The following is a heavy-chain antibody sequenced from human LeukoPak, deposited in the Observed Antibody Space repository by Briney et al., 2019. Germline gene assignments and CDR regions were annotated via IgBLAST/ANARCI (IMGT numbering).Heavy chain of an antibody. CDR3: ASRFGADYDILTGPDFDY. D-gene: IGHD3-9*01. J-gene: IGHJ4*02. CDR2: INPNISGT. V-gene: IGHV1-2*02. Sequence: ASVKVSCKASGYTFTGYYMHWVRQAPGQGLELMGWINPNISGTNYAQKFQGRVTMTRDTSISTAYMEPSRLRSDDTAVYYCASRFGADYDILTGPDFDYWGQGTLVTVSS. CDR1: GYTFTGYY.